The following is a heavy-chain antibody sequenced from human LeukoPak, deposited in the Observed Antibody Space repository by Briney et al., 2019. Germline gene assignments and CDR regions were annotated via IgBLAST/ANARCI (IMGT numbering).Heavy chain of an antibody. CDR2: ISAYNGNT. Sequence: ASVKVSCKASGYTFTSYGISWVRQAPGQGLEWMGWISAYNGNTNYAQKLQGRVTMTTDISTSTAYMELRSLRSDDTAVYYCARDVGSYYDFWSGYPTLTNWFDPWGQGTLVTVSS. V-gene: IGHV1-18*01. CDR1: GYTFTSYG. J-gene: IGHJ5*02. CDR3: ARDVGSYYDFWSGYPTLTNWFDP. D-gene: IGHD3-3*01.